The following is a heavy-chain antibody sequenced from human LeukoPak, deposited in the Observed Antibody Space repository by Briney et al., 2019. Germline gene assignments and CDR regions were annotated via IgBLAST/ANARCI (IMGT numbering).Heavy chain of an antibody. V-gene: IGHV4-31*03. CDR1: GGSISSGGYY. CDR3: AGHHPRNTVDF. J-gene: IGHJ4*02. CDR2: IYYSGST. Sequence: SETLSLTCTVSGGSISSGGYYWSWIRQHPGKGLEWIGYIYYSGSTYYNPSLKSRVTISLDTSKNQFSLKLSSVTAADTAVYYCAGHHPRNTVDFWGQGTLVTVSS. D-gene: IGHD2-8*02.